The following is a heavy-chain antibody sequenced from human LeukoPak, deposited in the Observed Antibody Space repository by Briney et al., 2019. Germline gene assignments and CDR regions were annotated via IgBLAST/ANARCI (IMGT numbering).Heavy chain of an antibody. CDR2: ISGSGGST. D-gene: IGHD5-18*01. Sequence: GGSLRLSCAASGFTFSSYAMSWVRQAPGKGLEWVSAISGSGGSTYYADSVKGRFTISRDNSKNTLYLQMNSLRAEDTAVYYCAKDRGYSYGYPYYFDYWGQGTLVTVPS. CDR3: AKDRGYSYGYPYYFDY. CDR1: GFTFSSYA. J-gene: IGHJ4*02. V-gene: IGHV3-23*01.